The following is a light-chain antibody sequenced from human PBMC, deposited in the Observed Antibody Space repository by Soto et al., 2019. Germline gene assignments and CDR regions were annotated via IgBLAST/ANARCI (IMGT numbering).Light chain of an antibody. CDR2: GAS. CDR1: QSIRNW. CDR3: QQYNNMRT. Sequence: DIQMTQSPSSLSASVGGRGTITCRASQSIRNWLAWYQDKPGKAPKLLNYGASSLESRVPSRFGGSGSGTEFPHTIGDLQPDDFGTYCCQQYNNMRTFGQGTKVDTK. V-gene: IGKV1-5*01. J-gene: IGKJ1*01.